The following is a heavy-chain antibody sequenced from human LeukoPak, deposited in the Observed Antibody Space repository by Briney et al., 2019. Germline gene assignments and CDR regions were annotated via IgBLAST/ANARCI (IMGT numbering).Heavy chain of an antibody. CDR2: IYYSGST. D-gene: IGHD1-26*01. J-gene: IGHJ4*02. CDR3: ASSRPLSGSYHFDY. Sequence: KPSETLSLTCTVSGGSISSSSYYWGWIRQPPGKGLEWIVSIYYSGSTNYNPSLKSRVTISVDTSKNQFSLKLSSVTAADTAVYYCASSRPLSGSYHFDYWGQGTLVTVSS. CDR1: GGSISSSSYY. V-gene: IGHV4-39*07.